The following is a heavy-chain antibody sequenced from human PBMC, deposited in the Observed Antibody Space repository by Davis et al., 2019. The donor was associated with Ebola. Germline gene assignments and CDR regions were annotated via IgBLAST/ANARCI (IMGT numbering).Heavy chain of an antibody. Sequence: HTGGSLRLSCAASGFTFSSYWMHWVRQAPGKGLVWVSRISSDGIGTSYADSVKGRFTISRDNAKNTLYLQMNSLRAEDTAVYYCARDRTDFDYWGQGTLVTVSS. V-gene: IGHV3-74*01. CDR3: ARDRTDFDY. J-gene: IGHJ4*02. CDR2: ISSDGIGT. CDR1: GFTFSSYW.